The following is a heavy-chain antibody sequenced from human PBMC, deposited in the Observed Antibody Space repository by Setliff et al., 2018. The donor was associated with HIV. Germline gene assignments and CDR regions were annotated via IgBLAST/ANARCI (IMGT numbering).Heavy chain of an antibody. V-gene: IGHV4-61*02. CDR1: GGSISSTSYY. CDR3: AGSSPSVVDAFDI. Sequence: SETLSLTCTVSGGSISSTSYYWNWIRQPAGKGLEWIGRIYDSGTTNYNPSLRSRITISADPSKNQFSLKLSSVTAADTAVYFCAGSSPSVVDAFDIWGQGTTVTVSS. D-gene: IGHD6-6*01. CDR2: IYDSGTT. J-gene: IGHJ3*02.